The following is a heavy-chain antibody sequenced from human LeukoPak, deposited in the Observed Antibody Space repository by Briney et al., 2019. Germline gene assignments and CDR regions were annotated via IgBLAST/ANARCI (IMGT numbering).Heavy chain of an antibody. CDR1: GGTFSSYA. CDR2: IIPILGIA. CDR3: ARDRQGWPPGPFDY. Sequence: GASVKVSCKASGGTFSSYAISWVRQAPGQGLEWMGRIIPILGIANYAHKFQGRVTITADKSTSTAYMELSSLRSEDTAVYYCARDRQGWPPGPFDYWGQGTLVTVSS. D-gene: IGHD5-24*01. J-gene: IGHJ4*02. V-gene: IGHV1-69*04.